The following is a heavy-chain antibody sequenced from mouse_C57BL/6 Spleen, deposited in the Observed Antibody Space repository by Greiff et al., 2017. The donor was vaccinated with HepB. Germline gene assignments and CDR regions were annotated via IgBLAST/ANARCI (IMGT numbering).Heavy chain of an antibody. CDR3: ARSGTTVVATERDY. CDR2: IHPNSGST. V-gene: IGHV1-64*01. D-gene: IGHD1-1*01. J-gene: IGHJ2*01. Sequence: QVQLKQPGAELVKPGASVKLSCKASGYTFTSYWMHWVKQRPGQGLEWIGMIHPNSGSTNYNEKFKSKATLTVDKSSSTAYMQLSSLTSEDSAVYYCARSGTTVVATERDYWGQGTTLTVSS. CDR1: GYTFTSYW.